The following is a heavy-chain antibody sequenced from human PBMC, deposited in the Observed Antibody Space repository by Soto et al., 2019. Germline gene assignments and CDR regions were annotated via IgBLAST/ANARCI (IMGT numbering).Heavy chain of an antibody. V-gene: IGHV2-26*01. CDR1: GFSLSNARMG. CDR3: ARTAPRITMIVVGPSGAFDI. Sequence: SGPTLVNPTETLTLTCTVSGFSLSNARMGVSWIRQPPGKALEWLAHIFSNDEKSYSTSLKSRLTISKDTSKSQVVLTMTNMDPVDTATYYCARTAPRITMIVVGPSGAFDIWGQGTMVT. CDR2: IFSNDEK. D-gene: IGHD3-22*01. J-gene: IGHJ3*02.